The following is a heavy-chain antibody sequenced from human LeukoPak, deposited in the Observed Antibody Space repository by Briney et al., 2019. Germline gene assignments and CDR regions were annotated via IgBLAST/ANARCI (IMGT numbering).Heavy chain of an antibody. CDR3: AKDDYGDY. CDR1: GFTFSSYG. CDR2: ISYDGSNK. J-gene: IGHJ4*02. V-gene: IGHV3-30*18. Sequence: GGSLRLSCAASGFTFSSYGMHWVRQAPGKGLEWVAVISYDGSNKYYADSVKGRFTISRDNSKNMLYLQMNSLRAEDTAVYYCAKDDYGDYWGQGTLVTVSS.